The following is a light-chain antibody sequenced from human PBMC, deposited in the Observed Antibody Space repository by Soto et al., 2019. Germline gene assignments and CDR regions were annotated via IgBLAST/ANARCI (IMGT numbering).Light chain of an antibody. CDR1: RDVSSGL. V-gene: IGKV3-20*01. CDR3: QRYGTSPPLT. Sequence: IVLTQSPGTLSLSPWERATLSCRASRDVSSGLLAWYQQKPGQAPRLLIYGASSRATGIPDRFSGSGSATDFTLTISRLEPEDFAVYYCQRYGTSPPLTFGGGTKV. J-gene: IGKJ4*01. CDR2: GAS.